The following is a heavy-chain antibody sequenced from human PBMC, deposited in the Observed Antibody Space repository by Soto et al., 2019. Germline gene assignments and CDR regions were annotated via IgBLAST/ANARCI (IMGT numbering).Heavy chain of an antibody. D-gene: IGHD3-10*01. V-gene: IGHV1-18*01. CDR3: ARTYGSGSYFLPFEY. CDR1: GYMFNTYG. J-gene: IGHJ4*02. Sequence: QVQLVQSGAEVKKPGASVKVSCKASGYMFNTYGITWVRQAPGQRLEWMGWISAYNGNIDYAQNLQGRVTMTIDTSTSTAYMELRSLRSDDTAVYYCARTYGSGSYFLPFEYWGQGTLVSVSS. CDR2: ISAYNGNI.